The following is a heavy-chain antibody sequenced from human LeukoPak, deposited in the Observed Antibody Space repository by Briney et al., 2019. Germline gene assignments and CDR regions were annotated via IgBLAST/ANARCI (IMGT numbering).Heavy chain of an antibody. CDR2: INTNTGNP. J-gene: IGHJ4*02. Sequence: VKVSCKASGYTFPRFAMNWVRQAPGQGLEWMGWINTNTGNPTYAQGFTGRFVFSLDTSVSTAYLQINSLKTEDTAIYYCARGGYGNIEAPQFDYWGQGTLVTVSS. CDR3: ARGGYGNIEAPQFDY. CDR1: GYTFPRFA. V-gene: IGHV7-4-1*02. D-gene: IGHD3-22*01.